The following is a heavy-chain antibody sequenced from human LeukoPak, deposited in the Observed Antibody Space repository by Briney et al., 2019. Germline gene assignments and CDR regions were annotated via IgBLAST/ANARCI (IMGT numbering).Heavy chain of an antibody. J-gene: IGHJ4*02. CDR2: YYPAESRV. CDR3: ARSSKSAFDY. Sequence: GESLKISCKVSGYTFANYWIGWARQMPGKGLEWVGIYYPAESRVRYGPSFRGQVTISVDKSISTAYLQWNSLKASDSAMYYCARSSKSAFDYWGQGTLVSVSS. D-gene: IGHD3-3*01. CDR1: GYTFANYW. V-gene: IGHV5-51*01.